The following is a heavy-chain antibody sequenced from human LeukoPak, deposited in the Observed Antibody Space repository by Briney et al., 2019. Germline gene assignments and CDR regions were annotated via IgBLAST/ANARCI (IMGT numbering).Heavy chain of an antibody. Sequence: PSETLSLTCAVYGGSLSHYYWSWLRQPPGKGLEGIGEINHSGSINYNPSLKSRVNISVDTSKNQFSLKLSSVTAADTTVYYCAASRYDYGDYVPLVYWGQGTLVTVSS. CDR3: AASRYDYGDYVPLVY. J-gene: IGHJ4*02. CDR1: GGSLSHYY. V-gene: IGHV4-34*01. D-gene: IGHD4-17*01. CDR2: INHSGSI.